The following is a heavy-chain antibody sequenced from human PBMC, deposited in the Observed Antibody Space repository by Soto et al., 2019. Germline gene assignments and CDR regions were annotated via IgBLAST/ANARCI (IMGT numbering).Heavy chain of an antibody. Sequence: KVSCKASGGTFSSYAISWVRQAPGQGLEWMGGIIPIFGAANYAQKFQGRVTITADKSTSTAYMELSSLRSEDTAVYYCAARLYRERDNTGMDVWGQGTRVTVSS. V-gene: IGHV1-69*06. D-gene: IGHD2-15*01. CDR3: AARLYRERDNTGMDV. CDR1: GGTFSSYA. J-gene: IGHJ6*02. CDR2: IIPIFGAA.